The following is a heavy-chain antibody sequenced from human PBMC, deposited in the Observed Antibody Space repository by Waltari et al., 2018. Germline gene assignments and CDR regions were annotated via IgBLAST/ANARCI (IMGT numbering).Heavy chain of an antibody. CDR2: IYYSGST. Sequence: QVQLQESGPGLVKPSETLSLTCTVSGGSISSYYWSWIRQPPGTGLEWIGYIYYSGSTNYNPSLKSRVTISVDTSKNQFSLKLSSVTAADTAVYYCARGQGDYDFWSEIRKWAFDIWGQGTMVTVSS. CDR3: ARGQGDYDFWSEIRKWAFDI. D-gene: IGHD3-3*01. V-gene: IGHV4-59*01. CDR1: GGSISSYY. J-gene: IGHJ3*02.